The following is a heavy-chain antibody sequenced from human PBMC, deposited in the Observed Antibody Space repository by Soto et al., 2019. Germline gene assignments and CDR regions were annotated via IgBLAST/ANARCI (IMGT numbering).Heavy chain of an antibody. J-gene: IGHJ6*02. V-gene: IGHV3-53*01. CDR1: GFTVSSNY. Sequence: AGGSLRLSCAASGFTVSSNYMSWVRQAPGKGLEWVSVIYSGGSTYYADSVKGRFTISRDNSKNTLYLQMNSLRAEDTAVYYCAREPSYGSGSQHYYYGMDVWGQGTTVTVSS. D-gene: IGHD3-10*01. CDR3: AREPSYGSGSQHYYYGMDV. CDR2: IYSGGST.